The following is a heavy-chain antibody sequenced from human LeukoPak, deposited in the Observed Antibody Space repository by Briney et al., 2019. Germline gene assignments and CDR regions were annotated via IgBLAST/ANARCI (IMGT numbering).Heavy chain of an antibody. CDR3: ARDLTRYYDISGYYL. J-gene: IGHJ4*02. CDR2: ISGSGGST. D-gene: IGHD3-22*01. Sequence: PGGSLRLSCAASGFTFSSYAMSWVRQAPGKGLEWVSAISGSGGSTYYADSVKGRFTISRDNSKNTLYLQMNSLRAEDTAVYYCARDLTRYYDISGYYLWGQGTLVTASS. CDR1: GFTFSSYA. V-gene: IGHV3-23*01.